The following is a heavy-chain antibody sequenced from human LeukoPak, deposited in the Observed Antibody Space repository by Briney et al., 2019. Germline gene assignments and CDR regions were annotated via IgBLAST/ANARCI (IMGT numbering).Heavy chain of an antibody. CDR3: ARADWSMLEY. V-gene: IGHV1-2*02. CDR1: GYTFIVYH. J-gene: IGHJ4*02. CDR2: INPNSGDT. D-gene: IGHD1-1*01. Sequence: GASVKVSCKASGYTFIVYHMHWVRQAPGPGLEWMGWINPNSGDTNFAQKFQGRVTMTRDTSISTVYMELSRLTSDDTAVYYCARADWSMLEYWGQGTLVTVSS.